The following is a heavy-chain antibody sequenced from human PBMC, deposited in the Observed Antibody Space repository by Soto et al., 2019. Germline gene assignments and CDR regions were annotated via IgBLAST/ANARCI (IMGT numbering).Heavy chain of an antibody. J-gene: IGHJ4*02. CDR3: ARGGIMTTFVGVIARAQLDY. CDR2: ISSSGSTI. Sequence: VGSLRLSCAASGFTFSDYYMSWIRQAPGKGLEWVSYISSSGSTIYYADSVKGRFTISRDNAKNSLYLQMNSLRAEDTAVYYCARGGIMTTFVGVIARAQLDYCGPRTLVTVFS. CDR1: GFTFSDYY. V-gene: IGHV3-11*01. D-gene: IGHD3-16*02.